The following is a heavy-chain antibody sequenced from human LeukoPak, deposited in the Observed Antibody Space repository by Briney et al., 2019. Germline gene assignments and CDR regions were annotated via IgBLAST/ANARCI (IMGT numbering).Heavy chain of an antibody. J-gene: IGHJ1*01. D-gene: IGHD3-22*01. CDR1: GFTFSSYA. V-gene: IGHV3-23*01. Sequence: PGGSLRLSCAASGFTFSSYAMSWVRQAPGKGLEWVSIISGSGGSTYYADSVEGRFTISRDNSKNTLYLHMNSLRAEDTAVYYCAKDRDSYDSSGYYYESAEYFQHWGQGTLVTVSS. CDR3: AKDRDSYDSSGYYYESAEYFQH. CDR2: ISGSGGST.